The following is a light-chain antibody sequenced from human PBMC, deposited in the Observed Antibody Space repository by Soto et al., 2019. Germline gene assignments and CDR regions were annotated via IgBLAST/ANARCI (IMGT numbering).Light chain of an antibody. CDR2: GNN. Sequence: QLVLTQPPSVSGAPGQRVTISCTGSSSNIGAGFDVHWYQHLPGTAPKVVIYGNNNRPSGVHDRFSGSTSGTSASLAITGLQAEDEADYYCQSYDRSLSGWVFGGGTKVTVL. J-gene: IGLJ3*02. CDR3: QSYDRSLSGWV. V-gene: IGLV1-40*01. CDR1: SSNIGAGFD.